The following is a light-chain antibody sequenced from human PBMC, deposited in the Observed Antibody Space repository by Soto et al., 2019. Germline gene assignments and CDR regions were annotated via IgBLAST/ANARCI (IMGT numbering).Light chain of an antibody. CDR1: QSVSGY. CDR3: QQRYTWPPIT. CDR2: HAS. Sequence: EIVLTQSPATLSLSPGERATLSCRASQSVSGYIAWYQQKLGQAPRLLIYHASNRATGIPARFSGSGSETDFTLTIISLEPEDFAVYYCQQRYTWPPITFGQGTRPELK. V-gene: IGKV3-11*01. J-gene: IGKJ5*01.